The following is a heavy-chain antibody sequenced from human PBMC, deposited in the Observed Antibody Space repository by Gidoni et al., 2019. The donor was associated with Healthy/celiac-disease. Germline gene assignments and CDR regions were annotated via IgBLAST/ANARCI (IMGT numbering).Heavy chain of an antibody. V-gene: IGHV4-61*02. CDR1: GGSISSGSYY. CDR2: IYPSGST. J-gene: IGHJ6*02. Sequence: QVQLQESGPGLVKPSQTLSLTCTVSGGSISSGSYYWSWIRQPAGKGLEWIGRIYPSGSTNYNPSLKSRVTISVDTSKNQFSLKLSSVTAADTAVYYCARGAAAGIYPYYYYGMDVWGQGTTVTVSS. CDR3: ARGAAAGIYPYYYYGMDV. D-gene: IGHD6-13*01.